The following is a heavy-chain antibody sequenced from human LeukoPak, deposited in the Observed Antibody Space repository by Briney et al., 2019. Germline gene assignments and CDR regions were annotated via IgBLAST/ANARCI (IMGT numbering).Heavy chain of an antibody. J-gene: IGHJ4*02. Sequence: GGSLRLSCAASGFTFSSSAMSWVRQAPGKGLERVSAISNNGGYTYYADSVQGRFTISRDNSKSTLCLQMNSLRAEDTAVYYCAKQLGYCSDGSCYFPYWGQGTLVTVSS. CDR3: AKQLGYCSDGSCYFPY. CDR2: ISNNGGYT. V-gene: IGHV3-23*01. D-gene: IGHD2-15*01. CDR1: GFTFSSSA.